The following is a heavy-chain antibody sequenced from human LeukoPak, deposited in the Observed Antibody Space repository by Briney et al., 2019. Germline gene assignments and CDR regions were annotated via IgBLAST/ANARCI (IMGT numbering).Heavy chain of an antibody. CDR1: GFTFSSYA. D-gene: IGHD3-22*01. Sequence: PGGSLRLSCAASGFTFSSYAMSWVRQAPGKGLEWVPAISGSGGSTYYADSVKGRFTISRDNSKNTLYLQMNSLRAEDTAVYYCAKAGEITMIVVVITTEFDYWGQGTLVTVSS. CDR2: ISGSGGST. CDR3: AKAGEITMIVVVITTEFDY. J-gene: IGHJ4*02. V-gene: IGHV3-23*01.